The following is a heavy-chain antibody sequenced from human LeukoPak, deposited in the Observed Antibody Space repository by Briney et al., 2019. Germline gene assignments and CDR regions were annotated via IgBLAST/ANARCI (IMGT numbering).Heavy chain of an antibody. Sequence: GGSLRLSCVASGATFSIHWMSWVRQAPGKGLEWVAFIWYDGSNKYYTDSLKGRFTISRDNSKNTLYLQMNSLRAEDTAIYYCARDRGESWFDPWGQGTLVTVSS. D-gene: IGHD3-10*01. CDR3: ARDRGESWFDP. V-gene: IGHV3-33*08. CDR1: GATFSIHW. CDR2: IWYDGSNK. J-gene: IGHJ5*02.